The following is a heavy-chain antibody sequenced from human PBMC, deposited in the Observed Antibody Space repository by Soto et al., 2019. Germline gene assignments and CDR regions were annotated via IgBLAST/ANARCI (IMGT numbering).Heavy chain of an antibody. CDR1: GYTFTSYY. V-gene: IGHV1-46*03. J-gene: IGHJ5*02. CDR2: INPSGGST. Sequence: GASVKVSCKASGYTFTSYYMHWVRQAPGQGLEWMGIINPSGGSTSYAQKFQGRVTMTRDTSTSTVYMELSSLRSEDTAVYYCAGQADSSSSWANNWFDPWGQGTLVTVSS. CDR3: AGQADSSSSWANNWFDP. D-gene: IGHD6-6*01.